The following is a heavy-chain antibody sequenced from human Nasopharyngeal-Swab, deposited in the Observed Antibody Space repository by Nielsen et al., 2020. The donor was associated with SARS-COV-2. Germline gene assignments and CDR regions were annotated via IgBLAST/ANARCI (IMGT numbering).Heavy chain of an antibody. CDR1: GFTFSSYA. CDR2: ISYDGSNK. Sequence: GESLKISCAASGFTFSSYAMHWVRQAPGKGLEWVAVISYDGSNKYYADSVKGRFTISRDNSKNTLYLQMNSLRAEDTAVYYCARDRPGVATSGEFDYWGQGTLVTVSS. V-gene: IGHV3-30*04. CDR3: ARDRPGVATSGEFDY. J-gene: IGHJ4*02. D-gene: IGHD6-13*01.